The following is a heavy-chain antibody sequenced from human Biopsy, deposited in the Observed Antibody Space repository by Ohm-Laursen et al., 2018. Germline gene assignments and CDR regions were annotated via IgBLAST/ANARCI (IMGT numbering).Heavy chain of an antibody. CDR3: ARGSNEYGGLYFPH. Sequence: TLSLTCTLSGDSITRSYWSWIRQPPGKGLVWIGHISYTGYTSYKSSLKSRVTISLDTSRKHFSLRLTSLAAADTAVYYCARGSNEYGGLYFPHWGQGTLVTVSS. J-gene: IGHJ1*01. CDR2: ISYTGYT. V-gene: IGHV4-59*08. CDR1: GDSITRSY. D-gene: IGHD4-23*01.